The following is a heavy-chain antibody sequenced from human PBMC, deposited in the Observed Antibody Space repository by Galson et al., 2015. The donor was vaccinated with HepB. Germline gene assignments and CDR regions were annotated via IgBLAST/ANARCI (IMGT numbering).Heavy chain of an antibody. CDR2: IYPGDSDT. D-gene: IGHD3-3*01. CDR3: ARQPQEKGLYDFWSGYHDGYFDL. V-gene: IGHV5-51*01. Sequence: QSGAEVKKPGESLKISCKGSGYSFTSYWIGWVRQMPGKGLEWMGIIYPGDSDTRYSPSFQGQVTISADKSISTAYLQWSSLKASDTAMYYCARQPQEKGLYDFWSGYHDGYFDLWGRGTLVTVSS. CDR1: GYSFTSYW. J-gene: IGHJ2*01.